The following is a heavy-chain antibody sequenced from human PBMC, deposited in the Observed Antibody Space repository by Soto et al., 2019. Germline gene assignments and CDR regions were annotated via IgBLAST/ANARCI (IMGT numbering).Heavy chain of an antibody. CDR1: GGSFTGNY. CDR2: VNDSGST. J-gene: IGHJ6*02. V-gene: IGHV4-34*01. Sequence: ASETLSLTCAVYGGSFTGNYRSWIRQPPGKGLEWIGEVNDSGSTNFNPSLKSRVTISVDTSKKQFTLKLTSVTAADTAVYYCATDSAPSYFGRDVGGHGTTVP. D-gene: IGHD1-26*01. CDR3: ATDSAPSYFGRDV.